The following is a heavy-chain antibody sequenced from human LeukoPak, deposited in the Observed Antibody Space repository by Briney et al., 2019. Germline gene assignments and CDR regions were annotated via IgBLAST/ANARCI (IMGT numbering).Heavy chain of an antibody. CDR1: GFTISSYN. Sequence: AGGSLRLSCAASGFTISSYNMNWVRQAPGKGLEWVSYISNSISDTIYYADSVKGRFTISRDNTKNSLYLQMNSLRAEDTAVYYCARYGGYFATAHAFDIWGQGTMVTVSS. CDR3: ARYGGYFATAHAFDI. J-gene: IGHJ3*02. V-gene: IGHV3-48*01. CDR2: ISNSISDTI. D-gene: IGHD3-9*01.